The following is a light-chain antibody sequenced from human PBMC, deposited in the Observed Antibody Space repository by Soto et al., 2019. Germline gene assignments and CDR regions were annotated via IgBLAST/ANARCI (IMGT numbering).Light chain of an antibody. CDR1: QSVSSN. CDR2: GAS. Sequence: EIVMTQSPATLSVSPWERATLSCRASQSVSSNLAWYQQKPGQAPRLLIYGASTRATGIPARFSGSGFGTEFTLTINTLQSEDFADYYCQQYNDWWTFGQGTKVDIK. CDR3: QQYNDWWT. J-gene: IGKJ1*01. V-gene: IGKV3-15*01.